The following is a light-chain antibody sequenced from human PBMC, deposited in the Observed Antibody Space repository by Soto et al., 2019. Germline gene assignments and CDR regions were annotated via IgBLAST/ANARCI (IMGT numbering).Light chain of an antibody. CDR1: QTIDNY. Sequence: DMQMTQSPSSLSASVGDRVTITCRPSQTIDNYLNWYQHKPGKAPKLLIYGASTLQSGVSSRFTGSASGTDFTLTIDHLQAEDCATYYCQQTYTIPFAFGQGPKLEI. V-gene: IGKV1-39*01. CDR2: GAS. J-gene: IGKJ2*01. CDR3: QQTYTIPFA.